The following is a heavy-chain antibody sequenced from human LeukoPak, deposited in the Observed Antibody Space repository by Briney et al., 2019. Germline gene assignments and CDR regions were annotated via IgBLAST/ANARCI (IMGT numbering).Heavy chain of an antibody. Sequence: ASVKVSCKASGYTFTAYYMHWVRHAPGQRLEWMGWINPNSGGTNYAQKFQGRVPMTRGTSISSAYRALRRLRSDDTAVYYCARDKSWVFDYWGQGTLVTVSS. CDR2: INPNSGGT. CDR3: ARDKSWVFDY. V-gene: IGHV1-2*02. J-gene: IGHJ4*02. CDR1: GYTFTAYY. D-gene: IGHD6-13*01.